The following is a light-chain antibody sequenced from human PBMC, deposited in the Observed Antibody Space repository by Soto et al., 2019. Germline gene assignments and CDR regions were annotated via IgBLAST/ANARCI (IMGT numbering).Light chain of an antibody. J-gene: IGLJ2*01. CDR2: EVS. CDR3: SSYTTSASLL. Sequence: QSALTQPASVSGSPGQSIAISCTGTTSDVGAYNYVSWYQRHPGKAPKLMICEVSTRPSGVSNRFSGSKSGNTASQTISGLQAEDEADYYCSSYTTSASLLFGGGTKLTVL. CDR1: TSDVGAYNY. V-gene: IGLV2-14*01.